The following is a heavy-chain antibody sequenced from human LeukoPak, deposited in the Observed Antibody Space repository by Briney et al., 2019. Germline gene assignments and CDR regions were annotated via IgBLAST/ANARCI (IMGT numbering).Heavy chain of an antibody. CDR3: AKSPGYGDYLFDY. V-gene: IGHV3-23*01. D-gene: IGHD4-17*01. Sequence: PAGGSLRLSCAASGFTFSSYAMSWVRQAPGKGLEWVSAISGSGGSTYYADSVKGRFTISRDNSKNTLYLQMNNLRAEDTAVYYCAKSPGYGDYLFDYWGQGTLVTVSS. J-gene: IGHJ4*02. CDR1: GFTFSSYA. CDR2: ISGSGGST.